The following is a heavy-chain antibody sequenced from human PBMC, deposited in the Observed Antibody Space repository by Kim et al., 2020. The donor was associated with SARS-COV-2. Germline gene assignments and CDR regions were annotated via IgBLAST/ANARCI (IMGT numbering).Heavy chain of an antibody. V-gene: IGHV3-23*01. CDR2: IIGSGGSA. CDR1: RFTFSSYV. CDR3: AKQSGSYYFYAFDI. Sequence: GGSLRLSCAASRFTFSSYVMSWVRQAPGKGLEWVSGIIGSGGSAFYADSVKGRFTISRDNSKNTLYLQMNSLRAEDTAVYYCAKQSGSYYFYAFDIWGQGTMVTVSS. J-gene: IGHJ3*02. D-gene: IGHD1-26*01.